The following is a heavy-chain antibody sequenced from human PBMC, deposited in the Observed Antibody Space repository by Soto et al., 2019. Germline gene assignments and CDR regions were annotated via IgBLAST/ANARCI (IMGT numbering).Heavy chain of an antibody. V-gene: IGHV1-69*13. CDR1: GGTFSSYA. D-gene: IGHD2-15*01. CDR2: IIPIFGTA. J-gene: IGHJ4*02. Sequence: SVKVSCKASGGTFSSYAISWVRQAPGQGLEWMGGIIPIFGTANYAQKFQGRVTITADESTSTAYMELSSLRSEDTAVYYCARVRCSGGSCYSPFDYWGQGTLVTVS. CDR3: ARVRCSGGSCYSPFDY.